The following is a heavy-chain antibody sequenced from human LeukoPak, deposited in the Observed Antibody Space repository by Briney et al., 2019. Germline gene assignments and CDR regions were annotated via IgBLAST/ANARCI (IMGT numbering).Heavy chain of an antibody. Sequence: KTSETLSLTCAVSGVSISSYYWSWIRQPPGKGLEWIGYIHYSGSTYYNPSLKSRVTISVDTSKNQFSLKLSSVTAADTAVYYCARGPAPLFDYWGQGTLVTVSS. CDR1: GVSISSYY. CDR2: IHYSGST. V-gene: IGHV4-59*08. J-gene: IGHJ4*02. CDR3: ARGPAPLFDY.